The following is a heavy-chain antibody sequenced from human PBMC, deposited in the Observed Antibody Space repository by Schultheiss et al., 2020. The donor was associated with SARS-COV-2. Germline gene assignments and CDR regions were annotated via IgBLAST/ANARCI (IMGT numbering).Heavy chain of an antibody. CDR1: GFTFSSYG. CDR2: IWYDGSNK. V-gene: IGHV3-33*08. CDR3: AKGYGDYGWYFDL. J-gene: IGHJ2*01. D-gene: IGHD4-17*01. Sequence: GGSLRLSCAASGFTFSSYGMHWVRQAPGNGLEWVAVIWYDGSNKYYADSVKGRFTISRDNSKNTLYLQMNSLRAEDTAVYYCAKGYGDYGWYFDLWGRGTLVTVSS.